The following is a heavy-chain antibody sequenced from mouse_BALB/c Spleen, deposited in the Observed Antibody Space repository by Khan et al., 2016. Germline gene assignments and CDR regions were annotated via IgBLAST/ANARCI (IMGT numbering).Heavy chain of an antibody. CDR2: IWPGGST. CDR3: ARSLRLRGYAMDY. CDR1: GFSLTSYG. Sequence: QVQLKQSGPGLVAPSQSLSITCTASGFSLTSYGVHWVRQPPGKGLEWLGVIWPGGSTNNNSALMSRLSTSKDNSKSQVFIKLNSLHTDDTGMYYCARSLRLRGYAMDYWGQGTSVTVSS. V-gene: IGHV2-9*02. D-gene: IGHD1-2*01. J-gene: IGHJ4*01.